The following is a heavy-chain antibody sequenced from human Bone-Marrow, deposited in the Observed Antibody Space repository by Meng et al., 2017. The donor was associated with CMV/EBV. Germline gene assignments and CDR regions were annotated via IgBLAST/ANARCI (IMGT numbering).Heavy chain of an antibody. CDR3: ARGLGSGIWYYVMDV. J-gene: IGHJ6*02. V-gene: IGHV3-21*01. Sequence: GESLKISCAASGFTFSSYSMNWVRQAPGKGLEWVSSISSSSSYIYYADSVKGRFTISRDNAKNSLYLQMNSLRAEDTAVYYCARGLGSGIWYYVMDVWGQGTTVTVSS. CDR2: ISSSSSYI. D-gene: IGHD3-10*01. CDR1: GFTFSSYS.